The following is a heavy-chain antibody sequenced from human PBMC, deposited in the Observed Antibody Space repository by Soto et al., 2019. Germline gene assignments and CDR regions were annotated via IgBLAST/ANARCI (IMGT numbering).Heavy chain of an antibody. J-gene: IGHJ5*02. CDR2: ISAYNGNT. D-gene: IGHD2-2*01. V-gene: IGHV1-18*01. Sequence: ASVKVSCKASGCTFTSYGISWVRQAPGQGLEWMGWISAYNGNTNYAQKLQGRVTMTTDTSTSTAYMELRSLRSDDTAVYYCARDVCSSTSCADNWFGPWGQGTLVTVSS. CDR3: ARDVCSSTSCADNWFGP. CDR1: GCTFTSYG.